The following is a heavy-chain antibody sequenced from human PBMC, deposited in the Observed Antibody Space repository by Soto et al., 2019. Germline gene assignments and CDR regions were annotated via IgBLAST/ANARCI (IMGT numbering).Heavy chain of an antibody. D-gene: IGHD3-3*01. CDR1: GFTFSRFP. J-gene: IGHJ4*02. V-gene: IGHV3-23*01. CDR2: IGTGGGTT. Sequence: PGGFLRLSCAAAGFTFSRFPMSWVRQAPGKGLEWVSIIGTGGGTTYYADSVKGRFTISRDNSKNTVSLQMNSLRAGDTATYYCATGGLGAFENWSQGTLVTVSS. CDR3: ATGGLGAFEN.